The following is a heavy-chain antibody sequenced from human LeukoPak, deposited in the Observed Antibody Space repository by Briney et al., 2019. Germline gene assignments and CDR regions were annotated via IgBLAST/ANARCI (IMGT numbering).Heavy chain of an antibody. CDR1: GDSVSSNSAA. CDR3: ARALRDSNYGWFDP. CDR2: TYYRSKWYN. V-gene: IGHV6-1*01. J-gene: IGHJ5*02. Sequence: SQTLSLTCAISGDSVSSNSAAWNWIRQSPSRGLEWLGRTYYRSKWYNNYAISVKSRITINPDTSKNQFSLNLSSLTAADTALYYCARALRDSNYGWFDPWGQGTLVTVSS. D-gene: IGHD4-11*01.